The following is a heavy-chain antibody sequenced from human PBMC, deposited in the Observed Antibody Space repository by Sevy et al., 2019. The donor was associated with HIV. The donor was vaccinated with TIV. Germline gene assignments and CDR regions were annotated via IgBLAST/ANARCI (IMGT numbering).Heavy chain of an antibody. V-gene: IGHV3-23*01. CDR3: AKDLLIVVGEGMDV. D-gene: IGHD2-2*01. CDR2: ISGNGGST. J-gene: IGHJ6*02. CDR1: GFTFSSHA. Sequence: GGSLRLSCAGSGFTFSSHAMNWVRQAPGKGLEWVSAISGNGGSTFYADSVKGRFSISRDNSKNTLYLQMNSLRAEDTAIYYCAKDLLIVVGEGMDVWGQGTTVTVSS.